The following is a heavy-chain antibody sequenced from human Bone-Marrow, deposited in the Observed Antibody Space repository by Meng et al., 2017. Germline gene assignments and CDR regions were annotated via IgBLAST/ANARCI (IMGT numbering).Heavy chain of an antibody. D-gene: IGHD3-10*01. J-gene: IGHJ2*01. CDR1: GFTVSSNY. CDR3: ARCGSLGPYGSGSYYNPLGYFDL. V-gene: IGHV3-53*04. CDR2: IYSGGST. Sequence: GESLKISCAASGFTVSSNYMSWVRQAPGKGLEWVSVIYSGGSTYYADSVKGRFTISRHNSKNTLYLQMNSLRAEDTAVYYCARCGSLGPYGSGSYYNPLGYFDLWGRGTLVTVSS.